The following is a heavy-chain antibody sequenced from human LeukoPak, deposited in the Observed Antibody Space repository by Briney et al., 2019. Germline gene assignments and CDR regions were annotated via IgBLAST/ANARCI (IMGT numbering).Heavy chain of an antibody. CDR3: ARDGVRLLGAVAGNWFDP. J-gene: IGHJ5*02. Sequence: SVEVSCKASGGTFSSYAISWVRQAPGQGLEWMGRIIPTFGIANYAQKFQGRVTITADKSTSTAYMELSSLRSEDTAVYYCARDGVRLLGAVAGNWFDPWGQGTLVTVSS. V-gene: IGHV1-69*04. D-gene: IGHD6-19*01. CDR2: IIPTFGIA. CDR1: GGTFSSYA.